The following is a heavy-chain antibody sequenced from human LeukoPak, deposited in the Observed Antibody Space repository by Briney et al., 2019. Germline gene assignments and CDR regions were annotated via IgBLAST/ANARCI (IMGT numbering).Heavy chain of an antibody. J-gene: IGHJ4*02. Sequence: PSETLSLTCTVSGYSISSGYYWGWIRQPPGKGLEWVGSIYHSGSTYYNPSLKSRVTISVDTSKNQFSLKLSSVTAADTAVYYCATLELLYSAEFDCWRPGTLVTVSS. CDR2: IYHSGST. CDR3: ATLELLYSAEFDC. V-gene: IGHV4-38-2*02. CDR1: GYSISSGYY. D-gene: IGHD2-2*02.